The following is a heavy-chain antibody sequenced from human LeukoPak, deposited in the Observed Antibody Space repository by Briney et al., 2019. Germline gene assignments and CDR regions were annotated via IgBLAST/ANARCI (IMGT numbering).Heavy chain of an antibody. J-gene: IGHJ3*02. CDR3: AGGPLRYFDWLLPVDAFDI. Sequence: GGSLRLSCAASGFTLSSYGMSWVRQAPGKGLEWVSAISGSGGSTYYADSVKGRFTISRDNSKNTLYLQMNSLRAEDTAVYYCAGGPLRYFDWLLPVDAFDIWGQGTMVTVSS. D-gene: IGHD3-9*01. CDR2: ISGSGGST. V-gene: IGHV3-23*01. CDR1: GFTLSSYG.